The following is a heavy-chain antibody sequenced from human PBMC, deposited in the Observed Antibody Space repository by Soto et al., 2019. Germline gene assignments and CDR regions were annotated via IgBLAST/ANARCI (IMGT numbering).Heavy chain of an antibody. D-gene: IGHD4-17*01. CDR3: AHRTTTVTWWFDP. CDR1: GFSLTTRGVG. J-gene: IGHJ5*02. V-gene: IGHV2-5*02. CDR2: IYWDDDT. Sequence: QITLKESGPTLVKPTQTLTLTCTFSGFSLTTRGVGVGWIRQPPGKPLEWLALIYWDDDTRYSPSLKSRLATTXDXXKNQVVLTMSNIDPADTGTYFCAHRTTTVTWWFDPWGQGPLVTVSS.